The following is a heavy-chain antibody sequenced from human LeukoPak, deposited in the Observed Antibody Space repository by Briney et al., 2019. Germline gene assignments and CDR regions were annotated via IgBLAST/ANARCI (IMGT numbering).Heavy chain of an antibody. D-gene: IGHD2-21*02. V-gene: IGHV4-34*01. CDR3: ARVKGGPVVTATYNWFDP. CDR1: GGGFSGYY. Sequence: SETLSLTCAVSGGGFSGYYWSWIRHPPGKGLEWIGEINHSGSTNYNPPLKSRVTISVDTSKNQFSLKLSSVTAADTAVYYCARVKGGPVVTATYNWFDPWGQGTLVTVSS. J-gene: IGHJ5*02. CDR2: INHSGST.